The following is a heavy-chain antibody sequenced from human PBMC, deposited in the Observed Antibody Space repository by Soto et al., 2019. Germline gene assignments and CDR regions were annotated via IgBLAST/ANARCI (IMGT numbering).Heavy chain of an antibody. J-gene: IGHJ4*02. CDR1: GGSISSSSYY. CDR2: IYYSGST. D-gene: IGHD3-9*01. CDR3: ARGPMTTGYYKGSLAY. V-gene: IGHV4-39*07. Sequence: SETLSLTCTVSGGSISSSSYYWGWIRQPPGKGLEWIGSIYYSGSTYYNPSLKSRVTISVDTSKNQFSLKLSSVTAADTAVYYCARGPMTTGYYKGSLAYWGQGTLVTVSS.